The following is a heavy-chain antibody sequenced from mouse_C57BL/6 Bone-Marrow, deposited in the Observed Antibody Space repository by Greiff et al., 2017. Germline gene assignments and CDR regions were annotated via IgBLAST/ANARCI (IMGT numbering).Heavy chain of an antibody. J-gene: IGHJ3*01. V-gene: IGHV1-82*01. Sequence: QVQLQQSGPELVKPGASVKISCKASGYAFSRSWMNWVKQRPGKGLEWIGRIYPGDGDTNYNGKFKGKATLTADKSSSTAYMQLSSLTSEDSAVYFCARGENWFAYWGQGTLVTVSA. CDR3: ARGENWFAY. CDR2: IYPGDGDT. CDR1: GYAFSRSW.